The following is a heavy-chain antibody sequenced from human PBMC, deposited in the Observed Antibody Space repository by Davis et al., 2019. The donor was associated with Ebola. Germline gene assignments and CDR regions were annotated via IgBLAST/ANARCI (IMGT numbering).Heavy chain of an antibody. D-gene: IGHD6-13*01. J-gene: IGHJ4*02. Sequence: GESLKISCAASGFAFTRHSMNWVRQAPGKGLAWIAFISSGGDDRYYADSVRGRFTISRDNSKNTLYLDMNGLREGDTAFYYCTKGGSPDYWGQGTLVTVSS. CDR1: GFAFTRHS. CDR3: TKGGSPDY. CDR2: ISSGGDDR. V-gene: IGHV3-48*02.